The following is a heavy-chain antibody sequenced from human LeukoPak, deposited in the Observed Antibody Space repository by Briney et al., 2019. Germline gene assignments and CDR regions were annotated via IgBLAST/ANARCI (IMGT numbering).Heavy chain of an antibody. Sequence: SETLSLTCTVSGGSISSYYWSWIRQPPGKGLEWIGYIYYSGSTNYNPSLKSRVTISVDTSKNQFSLKLSSVTAADTAVYYCARVVGATNGFDYWGQGTLVTVSS. CDR1: GGSISSYY. J-gene: IGHJ4*02. D-gene: IGHD1-26*01. CDR3: ARVVGATNGFDY. CDR2: IYYSGST. V-gene: IGHV4-59*01.